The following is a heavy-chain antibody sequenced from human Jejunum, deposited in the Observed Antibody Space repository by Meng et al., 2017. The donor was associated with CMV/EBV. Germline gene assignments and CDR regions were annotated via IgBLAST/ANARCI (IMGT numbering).Heavy chain of an antibody. D-gene: IGHD3-16*01. CDR1: GYSFTADF. CDR2: INSYSGAT. V-gene: IGHV1-2*02. CDR3: VPYRTSSYWFGP. J-gene: IGHJ5*02. Sequence: CKALGYSFTADFIFWVRQAPGQGLEWMGWINSYSGATNYAQNFQGRVTMTRDTSISTVYMDLNSLTSDDTAIYYCVPYRTSSYWFGPWGQGTLVTVSS.